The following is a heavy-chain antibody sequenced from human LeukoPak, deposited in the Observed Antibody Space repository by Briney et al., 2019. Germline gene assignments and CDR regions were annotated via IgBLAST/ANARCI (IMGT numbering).Heavy chain of an antibody. CDR1: GGSISSYY. J-gene: IGHJ4*02. CDR2: IYTSEST. V-gene: IGHV4-4*07. CDR3: AGTPLVTKWELLY. D-gene: IGHD1-26*01. Sequence: SETLSLTCTVSGGSISSYYWSWIRQPAGKGLEWIGRIYTSESTNYNPSLKSRVTMSVDTSKNQCSLKLTSVTAADTAVYYCAGTPLVTKWELLYWGQGTLVTVSS.